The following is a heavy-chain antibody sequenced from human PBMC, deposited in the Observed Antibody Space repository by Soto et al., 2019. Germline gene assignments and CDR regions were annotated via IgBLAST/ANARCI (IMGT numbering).Heavy chain of an antibody. CDR3: ARDFRGTAMEYYFDY. D-gene: IGHD5-18*01. CDR1: GFTFSSYW. Sequence: PGGSLRLSCAASGFTFSSYWMSWVRQAPGKGLEWVANIKQDGSEKYYVDSVKGRFTISRDNAKNSLYLQMNSLRAEDTAVYYWARDFRGTAMEYYFDYWGQGTLVTVSS. J-gene: IGHJ4*02. V-gene: IGHV3-7*01. CDR2: IKQDGSEK.